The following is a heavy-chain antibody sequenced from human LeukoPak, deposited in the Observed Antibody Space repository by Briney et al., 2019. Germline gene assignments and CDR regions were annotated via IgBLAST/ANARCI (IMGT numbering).Heavy chain of an antibody. D-gene: IGHD3-3*02. V-gene: IGHV3-53*01. CDR1: GFTVATKY. J-gene: IGHJ2*01. CDR2: LYSGDTT. Sequence: GGSLTLSREASGFTVATKYMNWVRQAPGKGLEWVSILYSGDTTYYSDSVKGRFTVSRDSSKNTLYLHINSLRAEDTAVYYCARVGDHFHWYLDLWGRGALVTASS. CDR3: ARVGDHFHWYLDL.